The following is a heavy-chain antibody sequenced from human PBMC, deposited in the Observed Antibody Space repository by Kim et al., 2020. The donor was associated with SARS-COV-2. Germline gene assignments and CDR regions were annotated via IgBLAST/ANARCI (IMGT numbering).Heavy chain of an antibody. J-gene: IGHJ5*02. CDR3: AKDSGP. V-gene: IGHV3-9*01. Sequence: WNSANIGYADSVKGRFTISRDNAKSSLYLQMNSLRTEDTAFYYCAKDSGPWGQGTLVTVSS. CDR2: WNSANI.